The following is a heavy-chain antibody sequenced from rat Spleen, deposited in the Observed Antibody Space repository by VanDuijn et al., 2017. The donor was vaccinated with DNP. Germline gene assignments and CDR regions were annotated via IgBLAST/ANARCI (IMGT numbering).Heavy chain of an antibody. CDR2: IWTNGGT. J-gene: IGHJ4*01. CDR1: GLSLTSNS. D-gene: IGHD4-4*01. CDR3: AGSGFFYVMDA. Sequence: QVQLKESGPGLVQPSQTLSLTCTVSGLSLTSNSVSWIRQPPGKGLEWMGVIWTNGGTDYNSAIKSRVSISRDTSKSQVFLKMNSLQTEDTAMYFCAGSGFFYVMDAWGQGVSVTVSS. V-gene: IGHV2-47*01.